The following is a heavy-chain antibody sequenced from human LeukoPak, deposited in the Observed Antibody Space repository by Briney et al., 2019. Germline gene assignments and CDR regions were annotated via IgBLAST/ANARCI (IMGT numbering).Heavy chain of an antibody. D-gene: IGHD4/OR15-4a*01. CDR1: GGSFSGYY. Sequence: PSETLSLTCAVYGGSFSGYYWSWIRQPPGKGLEWIGEINHSGSTNYNPSLKSRVTISVDTSKNQFSLNLNSVTAADTAVYYCARMGAIAGASANPDYWGQGTLVTVSS. CDR2: INHSGST. CDR3: ARMGAIAGASANPDY. V-gene: IGHV4-34*01. J-gene: IGHJ4*02.